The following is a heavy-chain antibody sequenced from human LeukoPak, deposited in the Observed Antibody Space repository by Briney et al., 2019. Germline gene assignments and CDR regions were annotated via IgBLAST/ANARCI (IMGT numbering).Heavy chain of an antibody. CDR1: GYSISSGYY. Sequence: SETLSLTCTVSGYSISSGYYWGWIRQPPGKGLEWIGSIYHSGSTYYNPSLKSRVTISVDTSKNQFSLKLSSVTAADTAVYYCARDRDYYGSSGYDNWGQGTLVTVSS. CDR3: ARDRDYYGSSGYDN. V-gene: IGHV4-38-2*02. D-gene: IGHD3-22*01. J-gene: IGHJ4*02. CDR2: IYHSGST.